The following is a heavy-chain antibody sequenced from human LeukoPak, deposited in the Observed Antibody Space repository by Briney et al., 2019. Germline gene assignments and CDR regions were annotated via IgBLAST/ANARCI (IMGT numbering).Heavy chain of an antibody. D-gene: IGHD2-8*01. Sequence: SETLSLTCTVSGGSISSYYWSWTRQPPGKGLEWVGHIYYSGSTNYNPSLKSRVTISVDTSKTQFSLKLSSVTAADTAVYYCARGDAGWYFDLWGRGTLVTVSS. J-gene: IGHJ2*01. CDR1: GGSISSYY. CDR2: IYYSGST. V-gene: IGHV4-59*12. CDR3: ARGDAGWYFDL.